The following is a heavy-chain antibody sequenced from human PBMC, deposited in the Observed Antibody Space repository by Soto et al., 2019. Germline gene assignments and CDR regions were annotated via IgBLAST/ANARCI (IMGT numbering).Heavy chain of an antibody. D-gene: IGHD6-19*01. V-gene: IGHV4-34*01. CDR1: GGSFSGYY. Sequence: QVQLQQWGAGLLKPSETLSLTCAVYGGSFSGYYWSWIRQPPGKGLEWIGEINHSGSTNYNPSLKSRVTISVDTSQNQFSLKLSSVTAADTAVYYCARGGRPGIAVAGRFDYWGQGTLVTVSS. J-gene: IGHJ4*02. CDR3: ARGGRPGIAVAGRFDY. CDR2: INHSGST.